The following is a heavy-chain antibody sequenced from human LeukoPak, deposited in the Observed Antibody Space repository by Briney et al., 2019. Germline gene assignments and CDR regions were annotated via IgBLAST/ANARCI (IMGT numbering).Heavy chain of an antibody. Sequence: GGSLRLSCAASGFTFSSYDMHWVRQATGKGLEWVSAIDTAGDTYYPGSVKGRFTISRENARNSLYLQMSSLRAGGTAVYYCEELGITMIGGVWGKGTTVTISS. V-gene: IGHV3-13*01. J-gene: IGHJ6*04. CDR2: IDTAGDT. CDR3: EELGITMIGGV. D-gene: IGHD3-10*02. CDR1: GFTFSSYD.